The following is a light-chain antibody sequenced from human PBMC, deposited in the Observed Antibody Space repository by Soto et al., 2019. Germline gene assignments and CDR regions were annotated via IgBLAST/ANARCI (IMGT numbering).Light chain of an antibody. V-gene: IGKV1-33*01. CDR1: QAISNS. Sequence: DIQMTQSPSSLSASVGDRVTITCQASQAISNSLNWYQQKPGKAPKLLIYDVSNLETGVPSRFSGSGSGPDFTLTISGLQPEDIATYYCQDHDSLFTFGGGAKVDIK. CDR2: DVS. J-gene: IGKJ4*01. CDR3: QDHDSLFT.